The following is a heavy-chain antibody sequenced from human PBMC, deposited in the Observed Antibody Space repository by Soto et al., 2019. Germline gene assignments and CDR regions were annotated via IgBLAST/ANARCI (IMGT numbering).Heavy chain of an antibody. V-gene: IGHV4-59*01. CDR2: IHYSGST. Sequence: SETLSLTCSVSGGSISTFYWSWSRQPPGKGLEWIGYIHYSGSTTYNPSLKSRVTMSVGTSKNQFSLKLNSVSAADAALHYCARGPAQLSYFDYWGQGTLVTVSS. CDR1: GGSISTFY. D-gene: IGHD1-1*01. J-gene: IGHJ4*01. CDR3: ARGPAQLSYFDY.